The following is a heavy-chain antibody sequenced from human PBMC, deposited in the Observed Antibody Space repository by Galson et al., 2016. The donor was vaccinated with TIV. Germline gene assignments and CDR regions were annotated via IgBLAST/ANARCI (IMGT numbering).Heavy chain of an antibody. CDR1: GYTFTGYF. CDR3: ARDGEVGSSDYDH. V-gene: IGHV1-46*01. CDR2: INPSGGST. Sequence: SVKVSCKASGYTFTGYFIHWVRQAPGQGLEWMGIINPSGGSTSYAQKFQGSVTMTRVTSTSTVYMELSSLRSEDTAVYYCARDGEVGSSDYDHWGQGTLVSVSS. D-gene: IGHD3-22*01. J-gene: IGHJ4*02.